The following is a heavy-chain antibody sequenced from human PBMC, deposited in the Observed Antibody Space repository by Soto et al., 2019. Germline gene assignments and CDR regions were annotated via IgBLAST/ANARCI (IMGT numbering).Heavy chain of an antibody. V-gene: IGHV5-51*01. D-gene: IGHD2-2*01. Sequence: GESLKISCKGSGYSFTSYWIGWVRQMPVKGLEWMGIIYPGDSDTRYSPSFQGQVTISADKSISTAYLQWSSLKASDTAMYYCARHYCSSTSCYPVYYYYYGMDVWGQGTTVTVSS. CDR1: GYSFTSYW. CDR2: IYPGDSDT. CDR3: ARHYCSSTSCYPVYYYYYGMDV. J-gene: IGHJ6*02.